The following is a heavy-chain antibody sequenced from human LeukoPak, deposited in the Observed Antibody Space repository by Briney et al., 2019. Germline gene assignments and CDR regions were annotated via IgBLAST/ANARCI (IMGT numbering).Heavy chain of an antibody. CDR1: GYTFTSYG. D-gene: IGHD1-7*01. J-gene: IGHJ4*02. CDR2: ISAYNGNT. V-gene: IGHV1-18*01. CDR3: ARADTGTHMRYFDY. Sequence: ASEKVSCKASGYTFTSYGISWVRQAPGQGLEWMGSISAYNGNTNYAQKLQCRVTMPTDTSTSTAYMELRSLRSDDTAVYYCARADTGTHMRYFDYWGPGTLVTVSS.